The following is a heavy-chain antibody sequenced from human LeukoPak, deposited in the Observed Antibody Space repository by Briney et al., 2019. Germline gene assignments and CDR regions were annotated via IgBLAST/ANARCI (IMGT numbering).Heavy chain of an antibody. CDR2: IKQDGSEK. D-gene: IGHD3-22*01. V-gene: IGHV3-7*01. CDR3: ARHSQWLLVDY. Sequence: GGSLRLSCSASGFTFSSSWMSWVRQAPGKGLEWVANIKQDGSEKYYVDSVKGRFTISRDNAKNSLYLQMNSLRAEDTAAYYCARHSQWLLVDYWGQGTLVTVSS. CDR1: GFTFSSSW. J-gene: IGHJ4*02.